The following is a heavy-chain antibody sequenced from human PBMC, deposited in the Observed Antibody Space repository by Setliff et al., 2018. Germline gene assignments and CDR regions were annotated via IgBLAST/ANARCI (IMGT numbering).Heavy chain of an antibody. CDR2: MKHDGGEK. CDR3: ARLALTGYDTSGYYYALDYYYYMDV. V-gene: IGHV3-7*01. J-gene: IGHJ6*03. CDR1: GLRFSDAW. D-gene: IGHD3-22*01. Sequence: AGGSLRLSCVASGLRFSDAWVSWVRQAPGKGLEWVANMKHDGGEKYYVDSVKGRFTISRDNANHSLHLQMNSLRAEDTAVYFCARLALTGYDTSGYYYALDYYYYMDVWGKGTTVTVSS.